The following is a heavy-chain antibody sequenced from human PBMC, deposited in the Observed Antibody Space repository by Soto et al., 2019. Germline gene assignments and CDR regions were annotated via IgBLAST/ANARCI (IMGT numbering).Heavy chain of an antibody. CDR1: GFAFSNYN. Sequence: PGGSLRLSCAASGFAASGFAFSNYNMNWVRQAPGKGLEWVSSISSSGTYIYYADSVKGRFTVSRDNAENSLYLQLNRLRAEDTAVYYCARGYIVVEVAALELSVGNYDAFDIWGRGTMVTVSS. V-gene: IGHV3-21*01. D-gene: IGHD2-15*01. CDR2: ISSSGTYI. CDR3: ARGYIVVEVAALELSVGNYDAFDI. J-gene: IGHJ3*02.